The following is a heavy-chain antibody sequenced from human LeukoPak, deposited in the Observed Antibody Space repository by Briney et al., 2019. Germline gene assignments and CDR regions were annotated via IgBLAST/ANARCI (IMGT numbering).Heavy chain of an antibody. V-gene: IGHV4-34*01. CDR1: GGSFSGYY. CDR2: INHSGST. Sequence: SETLSLTCAVCGGSFSGYYWSWIRQPPGKGLEWIGEINHSGSTNYSPSLKSRVTISVDTSKNQFSLKLSSVTAADTAVYYCARDPIMITFGGVIVRNYFDYWGQGTLVTVSS. J-gene: IGHJ4*02. CDR3: ARDPIMITFGGVIVRNYFDY. D-gene: IGHD3-16*02.